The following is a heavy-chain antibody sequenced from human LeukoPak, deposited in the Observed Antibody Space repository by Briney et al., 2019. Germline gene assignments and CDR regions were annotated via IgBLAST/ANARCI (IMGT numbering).Heavy chain of an antibody. CDR3: ARELRTFDS. CDR1: GFTFSSYW. Sequence: GGSLRLSCAASGFTFSSYWMTWVRQAPGKGLEWVANIKHNGDQLNYVDSVEDRFTISRDNAKNSLYLHMTSLRAEDTAVYYCARELRTFDSWGQGTLVTVSS. V-gene: IGHV3-7*01. J-gene: IGHJ4*02. D-gene: IGHD3-16*01. CDR2: IKHNGDQL.